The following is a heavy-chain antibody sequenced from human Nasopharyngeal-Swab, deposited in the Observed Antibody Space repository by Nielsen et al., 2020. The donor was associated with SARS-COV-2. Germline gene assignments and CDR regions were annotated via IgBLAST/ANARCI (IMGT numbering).Heavy chain of an antibody. D-gene: IGHD7-27*01. CDR3: ARDRSNWGSYYYYYGMDV. Sequence: GGSLRLSCAASGFTFNSYSMNWVRQAQGKGLEWVSSISSSSSYIYYADSVKGRFTISRDNAKNSLYLQMNSLRAEDTAVYYCARDRSNWGSYYYYYGMDVWGQGTTVTVSS. J-gene: IGHJ6*02. CDR1: GFTFNSYS. CDR2: ISSSSSYI. V-gene: IGHV3-21*01.